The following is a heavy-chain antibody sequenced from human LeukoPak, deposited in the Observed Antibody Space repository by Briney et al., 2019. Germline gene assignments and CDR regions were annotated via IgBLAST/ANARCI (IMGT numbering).Heavy chain of an antibody. D-gene: IGHD3-3*01. J-gene: IGHJ4*02. CDR3: AKENKSGYYDFWSGYSTYYFDY. V-gene: IGHV3-23*01. CDR1: GFTFSSYA. CDR2: ISGSGGST. Sequence: GGSLRLSCAASGFTFSSYAMSWVRQAPGKGLVWVSAISGSGGSTYYADSVKGRFTISRDNSKNTLYLQMNSLRAEDTAVYYCAKENKSGYYDFWSGYSTYYFDYWGQGTLVTVSS.